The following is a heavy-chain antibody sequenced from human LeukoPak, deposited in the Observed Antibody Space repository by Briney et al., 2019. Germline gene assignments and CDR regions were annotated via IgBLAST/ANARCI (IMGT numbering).Heavy chain of an antibody. CDR2: ISGSGGST. Sequence: GGSLRLSCAASGFTFSSYAMSWVRQAPGKGLEWVSAISGSGGSTYYADSVKGRFTISRDSSKNTLYLQMNSLRAEDTALYYCAKGSIVFRLSPTDYWGQGTLVTVSS. CDR3: AKGSIVFRLSPTDY. D-gene: IGHD2-21*01. CDR1: GFTFSSYA. V-gene: IGHV3-23*01. J-gene: IGHJ4*02.